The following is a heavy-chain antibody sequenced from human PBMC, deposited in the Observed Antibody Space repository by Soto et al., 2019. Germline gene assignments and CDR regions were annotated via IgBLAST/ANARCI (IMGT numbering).Heavy chain of an antibody. V-gene: IGHV3-23*01. Sequence: GESLKISCAASGFTFSSYAMSWVRQAPGKGLEWVSAISGSGGSTYYADSVKGRFTISRDNSKNTLYLQMNSLRAEDTAVYYCAKDILPNYYGSGSDIGYFDYWGQGTLVTVSS. CDR3: AKDILPNYYGSGSDIGYFDY. CDR1: GFTFSSYA. CDR2: ISGSGGST. J-gene: IGHJ4*02. D-gene: IGHD3-10*01.